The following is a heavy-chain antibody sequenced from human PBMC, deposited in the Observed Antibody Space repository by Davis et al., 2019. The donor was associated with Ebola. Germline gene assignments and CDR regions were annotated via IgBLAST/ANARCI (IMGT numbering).Heavy chain of an antibody. J-gene: IGHJ4*02. CDR3: ARVLATGFDY. V-gene: IGHV3-48*03. D-gene: IGHD2-15*01. Sequence: SVKGRFTISRDNAKNSVYLQMNSLRAEDTAVYYCARVLATGFDYWGQGTLVTVSS.